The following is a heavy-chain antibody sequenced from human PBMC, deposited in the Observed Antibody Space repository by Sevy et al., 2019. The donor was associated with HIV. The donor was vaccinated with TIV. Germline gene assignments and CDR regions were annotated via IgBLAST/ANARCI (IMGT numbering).Heavy chain of an antibody. CDR3: ARDGYDGSGYQRGLFDF. D-gene: IGHD3-22*01. CDR1: GYIFTSYG. Sequence: ASVKVSCKASGYIFTSYGISWVRQAPRQGLGWMGWINGHNGNTNYVQNLQGRVTMTTDTSTNTAYMELRSLRSDDTAVYYCARDGYDGSGYQRGLFDFWGQGTLVTVSS. CDR2: INGHNGNT. V-gene: IGHV1-18*01. J-gene: IGHJ4*02.